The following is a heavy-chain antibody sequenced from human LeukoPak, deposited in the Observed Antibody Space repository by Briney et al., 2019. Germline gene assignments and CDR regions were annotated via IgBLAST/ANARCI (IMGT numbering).Heavy chain of an antibody. CDR1: GGSISSGGYS. Sequence: PSQTLSLTCAVSGGSISSGGYSWRWIRQPPGKGLEWIGYIYHSGSTYYSPSLKSRVTISVDRSKNQFSLKLSSVTAADTAVYYCARRVTMVRGVKNWFDPWGQGTLVTVSS. CDR3: ARRVTMVRGVKNWFDP. D-gene: IGHD3-10*01. V-gene: IGHV4-30-2*01. J-gene: IGHJ5*02. CDR2: IYHSGST.